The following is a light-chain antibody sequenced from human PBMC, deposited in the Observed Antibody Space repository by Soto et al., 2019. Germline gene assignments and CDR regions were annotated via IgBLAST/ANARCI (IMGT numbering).Light chain of an antibody. J-gene: IGLJ2*01. Sequence: QPVLTQSPSASASLGASVKLTCTLSSGHNSYAIAWHQQQPEKGPRYLMKLNSDGSHNKGDGIPDRFSGSSSGAERYLTISSLQSEDEADYYCQTWGTDSHVVFGGGTQLTVL. V-gene: IGLV4-69*01. CDR3: QTWGTDSHVV. CDR2: LNSDGSH. CDR1: SGHNSYA.